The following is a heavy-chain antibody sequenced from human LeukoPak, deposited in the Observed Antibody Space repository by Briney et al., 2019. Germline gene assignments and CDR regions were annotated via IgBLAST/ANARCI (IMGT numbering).Heavy chain of an antibody. CDR3: ARGTRDGYNTNWFDP. V-gene: IGHV4-39*01. J-gene: IGHJ5*02. Sequence: SETLSLTCTVSGGSISSGSYYWSWIRQPPGKGLEWIGSIYYSGSTYYNPSLKSRVTISVDTSKNQFSLKLSSVTAADTAVYYCARGTRDGYNTNWFDPWGQGTLVTVSS. D-gene: IGHD5-24*01. CDR2: IYYSGST. CDR1: GGSISSGSYY.